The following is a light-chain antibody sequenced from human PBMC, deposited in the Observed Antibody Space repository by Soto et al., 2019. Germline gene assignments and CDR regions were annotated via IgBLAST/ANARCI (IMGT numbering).Light chain of an antibody. CDR2: AAS. J-gene: IGKJ1*01. CDR1: QGISNY. Sequence: DIQMTQSPSSLSASVGDRVTITCRASQGISNYLAWYQQKPGKVLKLLMYAASTLQSGVPSRFSGSGSGTAFTLTISSLQPADVATYYCQKYNSAPWTFGQGTKVEIK. CDR3: QKYNSAPWT. V-gene: IGKV1-27*01.